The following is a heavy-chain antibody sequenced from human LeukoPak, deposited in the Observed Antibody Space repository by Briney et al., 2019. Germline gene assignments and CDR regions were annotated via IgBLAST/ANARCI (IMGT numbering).Heavy chain of an antibody. CDR1: GYTFTSYY. D-gene: IGHD3-22*01. CDR2: INPSGGST. CDR3: AREPSTTMIVVASTNSFDY. V-gene: IGHV1-46*01. Sequence: ASVKVPCKASGYTFTSYYMHWVRQAPGQGLEWMGIINPSGGSTSYAQKFQGRVTMTRDTSTSTVYMELSSLRSEDTAVYYCAREPSTTMIVVASTNSFDYWGQGTLVTVSS. J-gene: IGHJ4*02.